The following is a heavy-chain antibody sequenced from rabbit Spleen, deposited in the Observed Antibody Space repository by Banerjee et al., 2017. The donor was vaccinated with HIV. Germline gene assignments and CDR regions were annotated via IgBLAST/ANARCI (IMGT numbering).Heavy chain of an antibody. Sequence: QEQLEESGGGLVKPGGTLTLTCKASGLDFSSSYWISWVRQAPGKGLEWIACIAAGSSGTTYYASWAKGRFTISKTSSTTVTLQMTSLTAADTATYFCARDGTRSNGFDFNLWGQGTLVTVS. CDR2: IAAGSSGTT. D-gene: IGHD1-1*01. V-gene: IGHV1S45*01. J-gene: IGHJ4*01. CDR3: ARDGTRSNGFDFNL. CDR1: GLDFSSSYW.